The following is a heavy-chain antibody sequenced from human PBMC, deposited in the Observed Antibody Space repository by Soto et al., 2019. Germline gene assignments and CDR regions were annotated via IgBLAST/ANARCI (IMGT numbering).Heavy chain of an antibody. D-gene: IGHD6-19*01. Sequence: SQTLSLTCAIAGDSVSSTSAAWSWIRQSPSRGLEWLGRTYYRSKWYSDYAVSVKSRITINPDTSKNQFSLQLNSVTPEDTAVYYCARGSYYSGWVWGQGTLVTVSS. CDR2: TYYRSKWYS. J-gene: IGHJ4*02. CDR1: GDSVSSTSAA. CDR3: ARGSYYSGWV. V-gene: IGHV6-1*01.